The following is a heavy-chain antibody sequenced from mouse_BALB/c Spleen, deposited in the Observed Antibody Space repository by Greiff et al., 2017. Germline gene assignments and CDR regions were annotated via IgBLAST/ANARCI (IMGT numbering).Heavy chain of an antibody. V-gene: IGHV3-6*02. CDR3: ARVYNCDWFAY. J-gene: IGHJ3*01. D-gene: IGHD2-12*01. CDR1: GYSITSCYY. CDR2: LSYDGGN. Sequence: EVKLLESGPGLVKPSQSLSLTCSVTGYSITSCYYWYWIRQPPGNKLEWMGYLSYDGGNNYNPSLKNRTSITPDTSKNPFFLELNSVTTEDTATYYCARVYNCDWFAYWGQGTLVTVSA.